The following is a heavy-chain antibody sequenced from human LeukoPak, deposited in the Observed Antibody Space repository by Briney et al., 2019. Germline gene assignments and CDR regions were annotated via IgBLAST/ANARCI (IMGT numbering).Heavy chain of an antibody. CDR2: IIPIFGTA. CDR1: GGTFSSYA. J-gene: IGHJ4*02. V-gene: IGHV1-69*06. CDR3: ASQECSGGSCYSASDY. Sequence: ASVKVSCKASGGTFSSYAISWVRQAPGQGLEWMGGIIPIFGTANYAQKFQGRVTITADKSTSTAYMELSSLRSEDTAVYYCASQECSGGSCYSASDYWGQGTLVTVSS. D-gene: IGHD2-15*01.